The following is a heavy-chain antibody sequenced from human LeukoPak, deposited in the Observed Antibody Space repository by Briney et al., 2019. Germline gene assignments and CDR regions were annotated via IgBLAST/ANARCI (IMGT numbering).Heavy chain of an antibody. V-gene: IGHV3-30-3*01. J-gene: IGHJ4*02. CDR1: GFTFSSYA. CDR3: ARDASYCSSTSCYKRAFDY. CDR2: ISYGGSNK. Sequence: GGSLRLSCAASGFTFSSYAMHWVRQAPGQGLEWVAVISYGGSNKYYADSVQGRFTISRDNSKNTLYLQMNSLRAEDTAVYSCARDASYCSSTSCYKRAFDYWGQGTLVTVSS. D-gene: IGHD2-2*02.